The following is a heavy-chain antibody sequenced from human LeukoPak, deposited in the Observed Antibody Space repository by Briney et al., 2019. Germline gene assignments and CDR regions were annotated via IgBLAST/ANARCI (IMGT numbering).Heavy chain of an antibody. Sequence: GGSLRLSCAASGFTFSSYAMSWVRQAPGKGLEWVSAISTSGYNTYSADSVRGRFTISRDNSENTLYLQVNSLRAEDTALYYCARQLGYCSDGNCYFDYRGQGTLVTVSS. V-gene: IGHV3-23*01. CDR1: GFTFSSYA. J-gene: IGHJ4*02. D-gene: IGHD2-15*01. CDR3: ARQLGYCSDGNCYFDY. CDR2: ISTSGYNT.